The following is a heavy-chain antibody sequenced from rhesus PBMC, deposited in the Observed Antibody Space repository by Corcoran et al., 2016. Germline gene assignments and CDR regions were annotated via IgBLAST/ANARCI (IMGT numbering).Heavy chain of an antibody. J-gene: IGHJ4*01. CDR3: ARNLGY. Sequence: QVQLQESGPGMVKPSETLSLTCAVSGGSIIRRSYHWTCIRQPPGKGLEWIGGIYSKSDSTTYNPSLKSRVIISKDASENQFSLRLNSVTAADTAVYFCARNLGYWGQGVLVTVSS. V-gene: IGHV4S12*01. CDR1: GGSIIRRSYH. CDR2: IYSKSDST.